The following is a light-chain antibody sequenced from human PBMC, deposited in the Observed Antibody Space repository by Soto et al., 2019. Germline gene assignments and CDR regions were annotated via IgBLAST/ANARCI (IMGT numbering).Light chain of an antibody. Sequence: QSVLTQPASVSWSPGQSITISCTGTSSDVGTYILVSWYQQHPGNAPQLMIYEVNKRPSGVSDRFSGSKSGNTASLTISGLQAEDEADYYCCAYAGSHKDVFGNGTKVTVL. J-gene: IGLJ1*01. CDR3: CAYAGSHKDV. CDR1: SSDVGTYIL. V-gene: IGLV2-23*02. CDR2: EVN.